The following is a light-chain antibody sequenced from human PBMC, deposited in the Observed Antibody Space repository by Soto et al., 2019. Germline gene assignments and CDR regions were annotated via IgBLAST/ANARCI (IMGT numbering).Light chain of an antibody. CDR3: SSFTSSDTDV. V-gene: IGLV2-14*01. CDR1: NSDIGGYNF. Sequence: ALTQPASVSGSPGQSITISCTGTNSDIGGYNFVSWYQHHPGKAPKLMIFEVSNRPSGVSNRFSGSKSGNTASLTISGLQTEDEADYYCSSFTSSDTDVFGTGTKVTVL. CDR2: EVS. J-gene: IGLJ1*01.